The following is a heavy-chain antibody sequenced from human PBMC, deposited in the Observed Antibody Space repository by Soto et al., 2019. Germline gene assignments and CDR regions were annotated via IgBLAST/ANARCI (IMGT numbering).Heavy chain of an antibody. CDR1: GYSFTAYY. CDR3: ARVGPTGWFDP. J-gene: IGHJ5*02. CDR2: INTKTGGT. Sequence: QVHLVQSGAEVKKPGASVKVSCKASGYSFTAYYMHWVRQAHGQGLEWMGWINTKTGGTNYAQRVQGRVTMTGDTSINTAYMELSRLRSDDTAVYYCARVGPTGWFDPWGQGTVVTVSS. V-gene: IGHV1-2*02.